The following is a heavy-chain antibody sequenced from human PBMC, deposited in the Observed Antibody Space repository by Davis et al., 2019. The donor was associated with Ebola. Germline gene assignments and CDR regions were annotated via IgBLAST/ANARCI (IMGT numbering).Heavy chain of an antibody. Sequence: ASVKVSCKASGYTFTSYGISWVRQAPGQGLEWMGIINPSGGSTSYAQKFQGRVTMTRDTSTSTVYMELSSLRSEDTAVYYCASGVTVTGGYWGQGTLVTVSS. CDR3: ASGVTVTGGY. V-gene: IGHV1-46*01. CDR2: INPSGGST. J-gene: IGHJ4*02. CDR1: GYTFTSYG. D-gene: IGHD4-17*01.